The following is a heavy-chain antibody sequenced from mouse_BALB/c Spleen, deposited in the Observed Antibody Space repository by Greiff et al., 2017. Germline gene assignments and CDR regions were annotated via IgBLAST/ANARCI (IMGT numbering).Heavy chain of an antibody. D-gene: IGHD2-10*01. CDR2: INPSNGRT. CDR1: GYTFTSYW. CDR3: ATYYGNYDYYAMDY. V-gene: IGHV1S81*02. Sequence: VQLQQPGAELVKPGASVKLSCKASGYTFTSYWMHWVKQRPGQGLEWIGEINPSNGRTNYNEKFKSKATLTVDKSSSTAYMQLSSLTSEDSAVYYCATYYGNYDYYAMDYWGQGTSVTVSS. J-gene: IGHJ4*01.